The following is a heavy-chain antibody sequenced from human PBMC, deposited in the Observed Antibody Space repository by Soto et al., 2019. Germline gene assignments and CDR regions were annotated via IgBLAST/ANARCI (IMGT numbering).Heavy chain of an antibody. D-gene: IGHD2-2*01. V-gene: IGHV5-10-1*01. J-gene: IGHJ4*02. CDR2: IDPSDSYT. CDR1: GYSFTSYW. CDR3: AITGYCSSTSCSR. Sequence: GESLKISCKGSGYSFTSYWISWVRQMPGKGLEWMGRIDPSDSYTNYSPSFQGHVTISADKSISTAYLQWSSLKASDTAMYYCAITGYCSSTSCSRWGQGTLVTVSS.